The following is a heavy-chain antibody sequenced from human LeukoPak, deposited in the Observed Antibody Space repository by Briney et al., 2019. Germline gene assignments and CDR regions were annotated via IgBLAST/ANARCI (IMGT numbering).Heavy chain of an antibody. CDR3: ARAGTSSSNNWFDP. CDR2: ISSSSSYI. CDR1: GFTFSSYA. V-gene: IGHV3-21*01. J-gene: IGHJ5*02. D-gene: IGHD6-13*01. Sequence: GGSLRLSCAASGFTFSSYAMNWVRQAPGKGLEWVSSISSSSSYIYYADSVKGRFTISRDNAKNSLYLQMNSLRAEDTAVYYCARAGTSSSNNWFDPWGQGTLVTVSS.